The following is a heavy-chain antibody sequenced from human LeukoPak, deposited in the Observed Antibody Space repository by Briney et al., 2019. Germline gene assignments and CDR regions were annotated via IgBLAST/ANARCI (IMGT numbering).Heavy chain of an antibody. CDR3: ARVRVILTTMASFSY. CDR2: XXNDGTDK. V-gene: IGHV3-30-3*01. D-gene: IGHD3-9*01. J-gene: IGHJ4*02. Sequence: VXXNDGTDKYYADSVKGRFTISRDNSENTLYLQLNSLRPEDTAVYYCARVRVILTTMASFSYWGLGTLVTVSS.